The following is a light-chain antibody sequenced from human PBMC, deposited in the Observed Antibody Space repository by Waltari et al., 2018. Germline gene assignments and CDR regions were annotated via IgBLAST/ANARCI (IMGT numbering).Light chain of an antibody. V-gene: IGKV1-5*03. J-gene: IGKJ1*01. CDR1: QTINNW. CDR3: LQYSHWPPWT. CDR2: RAS. Sequence: DIQMTQSPSTLSASVGDRVTITCRASQTINNWLAWYQQKPGKAPQLLIQRASILQSGVPSRFIGSGSGTDFTLTISSLQADDFAVYHCLQYSHWPPWTFGQGTKVEIK.